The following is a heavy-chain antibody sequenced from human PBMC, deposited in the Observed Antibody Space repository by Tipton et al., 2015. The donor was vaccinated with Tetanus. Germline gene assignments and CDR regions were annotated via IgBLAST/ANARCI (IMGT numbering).Heavy chain of an antibody. CDR2: IYSSGGA. Sequence: TLSLTCIVSGGSMRSYYWSWIRQLPGKGLEWIGHIYSSGGARYNPSLKSRTTMSVDRSKSQFSLEVTSVTAADTAVYYCARGFGSNWYYFDYWGQGTLVTVSS. D-gene: IGHD6-13*01. J-gene: IGHJ4*02. CDR1: GGSMRSYY. V-gene: IGHV4-59*01. CDR3: ARGFGSNWYYFDY.